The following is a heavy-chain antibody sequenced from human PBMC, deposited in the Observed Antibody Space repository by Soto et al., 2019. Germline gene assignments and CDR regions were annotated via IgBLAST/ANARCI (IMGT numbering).Heavy chain of an antibody. D-gene: IGHD1-26*01. Sequence: EVQLVESGGGLVQPGGSLKLSCAASGFTFSGSAMHWFRQASGKGLEWVGRIRSKANSYATAYAASVKGRFTISRDDSKNTAYLQMNSLKTEDTAVYYCSRLVGATSSFDYWGQGTLVTVSS. J-gene: IGHJ4*02. CDR3: SRLVGATSSFDY. V-gene: IGHV3-73*02. CDR1: GFTFSGSA. CDR2: IRSKANSYAT.